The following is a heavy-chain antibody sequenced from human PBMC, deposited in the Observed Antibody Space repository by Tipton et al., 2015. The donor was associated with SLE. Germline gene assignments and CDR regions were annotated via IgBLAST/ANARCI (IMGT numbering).Heavy chain of an antibody. Sequence: TLSLTCTISGDSISSYYWSWIRQPPGKGLEWIGYIYYSGSTNYNPSLKSRVTISVDTSKNQFSLKLSSVTAADTAVYYCARVRIAAAVHYYYYYMDVWGKGTTVTVSS. J-gene: IGHJ6*03. CDR3: ARVRIAAAVHYYYYYMDV. CDR1: GDSISSYY. V-gene: IGHV4-59*01. CDR2: IYYSGST. D-gene: IGHD6-13*01.